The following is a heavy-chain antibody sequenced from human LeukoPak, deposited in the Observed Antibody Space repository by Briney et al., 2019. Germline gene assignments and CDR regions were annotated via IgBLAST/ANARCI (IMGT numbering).Heavy chain of an antibody. D-gene: IGHD1-7*01. CDR3: AKGGTFRGPNYFDP. CDR2: IYPGDSDT. J-gene: IGHJ5*02. CDR1: GYSFSNYW. V-gene: IGHV5-51*01. Sequence: SGESLKISCKASGYSFSNYWVGWVRQVPGKGLEWVGLIYPGDSDTSYSPSLQGHVSISVDESINTAYLQWSSLKASDTGMYYCAKGGTFRGPNYFDPWGQGTLVIVSS.